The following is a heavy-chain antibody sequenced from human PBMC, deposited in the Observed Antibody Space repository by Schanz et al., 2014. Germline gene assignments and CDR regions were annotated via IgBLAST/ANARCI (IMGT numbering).Heavy chain of an antibody. Sequence: VQMVESGGGVVQPGRSLRLSCAASGFTFNSYAMTWVRQAPGKGLEWVSSISHSGGSKYYADSVKGRFTISRDNSENTLYLQMNTLRAEDTAVYYCARDRGYCSGGSCLTFDYWGQGTLVTVSS. CDR3: ARDRGYCSGGSCLTFDY. CDR2: ISHSGGSK. CDR1: GFTFNSYA. J-gene: IGHJ4*02. D-gene: IGHD2-15*01. V-gene: IGHV3-23*04.